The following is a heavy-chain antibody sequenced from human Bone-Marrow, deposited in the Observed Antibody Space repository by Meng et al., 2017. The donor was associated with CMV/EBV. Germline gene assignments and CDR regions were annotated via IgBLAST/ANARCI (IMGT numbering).Heavy chain of an antibody. CDR1: GFSISSYG. CDR2: ISSDGSSK. CDR3: AKDVYSTGWHGGFDY. D-gene: IGHD6-19*01. Sequence: SGFSISSYGMHWVRQAPGKGLEWVAVISSDGSSKYYADSVKGRFTISRDNSKNTLYLQMNSLRAEDTAVYYCAKDVYSTGWHGGFDYWGQGTLVTVSS. J-gene: IGHJ4*02. V-gene: IGHV3-30*18.